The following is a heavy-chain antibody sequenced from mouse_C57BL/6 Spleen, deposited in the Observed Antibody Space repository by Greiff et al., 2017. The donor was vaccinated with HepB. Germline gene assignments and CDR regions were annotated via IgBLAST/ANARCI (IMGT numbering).Heavy chain of an antibody. V-gene: IGHV1-18*01. CDR3: ARPNLCVGGCFDV. Sequence: VQLQQSGPELVKPGASVKIPCKASGYTFTDYNMDWVKQSHGKSLEWIGDINPNNGGTIYNQKFKGKATLTVDKSSSTAYMELRSLTSEDTAVYYYARPNLCVGGCFDVWGTGTTVTVSS. CDR2: INPNNGGT. CDR1: GYTFTDYN. J-gene: IGHJ1*03.